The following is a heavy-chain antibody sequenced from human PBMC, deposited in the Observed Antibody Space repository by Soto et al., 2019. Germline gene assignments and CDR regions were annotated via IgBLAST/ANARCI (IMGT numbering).Heavy chain of an antibody. CDR3: ASSRKGVVVPAANWFDP. CDR2: IIPILGIA. V-gene: IGHV1-69*02. J-gene: IGHJ5*02. D-gene: IGHD2-2*01. Sequence: QVQLVQSGAEVKKPGSSVKVSCKASGGTFSSYTISWVRQAPGQGLEWMGRIIPILGIANYAQKFQGRVTITADKSTSTGYMELSSLRSEDTAVYYCASSRKGVVVPAANWFDPWGQGTLVTVSS. CDR1: GGTFSSYT.